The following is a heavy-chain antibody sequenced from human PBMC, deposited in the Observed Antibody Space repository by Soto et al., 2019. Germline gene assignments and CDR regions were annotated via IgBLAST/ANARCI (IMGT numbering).Heavy chain of an antibody. CDR2: ISWDGGST. CDR1: GFHIDDYS. V-gene: IGHV3-43*01. J-gene: IGHJ4*02. CDR3: AKDSITGSGPDY. D-gene: IGHD1-20*01. Sequence: GGSMRVSCAAAGFHIDDYSRHWVSQAPGKGLEWVSLISWDGGSTYYADSVKGRFTISRDNSKNSLYLQMNSLRTEDTALYYCAKDSITGSGPDYWGQGTLVTVSS.